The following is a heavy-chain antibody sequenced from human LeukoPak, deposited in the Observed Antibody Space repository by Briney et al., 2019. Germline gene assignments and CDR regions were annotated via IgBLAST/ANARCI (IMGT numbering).Heavy chain of an antibody. V-gene: IGHV1-69*05. CDR1: GYTFTSYG. CDR2: IIPIFGTA. CDR3: AREGYGDTAMAWTGERYYYYYMDV. J-gene: IGHJ6*03. Sequence: SVKVSCKASGYTFTSYGISWVRQAPGQGLEWMGGIIPIFGTANYAQKFQGRVTITTDESTSTAYMELSSLRSEDTAVYYCAREGYGDTAMAWTGERYYYYYMDVWGKGTTVTVSS. D-gene: IGHD5-18*01.